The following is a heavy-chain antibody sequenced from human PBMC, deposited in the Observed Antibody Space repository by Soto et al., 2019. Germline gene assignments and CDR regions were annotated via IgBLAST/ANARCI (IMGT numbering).Heavy chain of an antibody. V-gene: IGHV3-23*01. Sequence: GGSLRLSCAASGFTFGSYAMSWVRLAPGKGLEWVSVAGPSGSSTFYADSVRGRFTISRDNVENTLYLQMNSLRVADTALYFCARAYYYDSTGYYRTFDYWGQGTLVTVSS. J-gene: IGHJ4*02. D-gene: IGHD3-22*01. CDR3: ARAYYYDSTGYYRTFDY. CDR1: GFTFGSYA. CDR2: AGPSGSST.